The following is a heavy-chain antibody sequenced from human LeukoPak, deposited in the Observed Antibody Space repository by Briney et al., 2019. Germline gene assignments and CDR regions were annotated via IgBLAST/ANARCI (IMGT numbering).Heavy chain of an antibody. V-gene: IGHV3-30*18. CDR2: ISYDGSNK. J-gene: IGHJ4*02. Sequence: PGRSLRLSCAASGFTFSSYGMHWVRQAPGKGLEWVAVISYDGSNKYYADSVKGRFTVSRDNSKNTLYLQMNSLRAEDTAVYYCAKVGEGLQLWLPFEYWGQGTLVTVSS. D-gene: IGHD5-18*01. CDR1: GFTFSSYG. CDR3: AKVGEGLQLWLPFEY.